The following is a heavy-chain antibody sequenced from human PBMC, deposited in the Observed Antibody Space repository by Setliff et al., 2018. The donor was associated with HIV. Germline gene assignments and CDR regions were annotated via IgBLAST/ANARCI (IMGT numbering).Heavy chain of an antibody. V-gene: IGHV4-34*01. CDR2: INRNGNT. CDR1: GGSFSGHY. J-gene: IGHJ4*01. D-gene: IGHD1-26*01. CDR3: ARDGFGPSGRLLDH. Sequence: SETLSLTCAVYGGSFSGHYWSWIRQPPGKGLEWIGEINRNGNTNYNPSLKSRVTISVDTSKNQFSLSLISVTAADTAVYFCARDGFGPSGRLLDHWGQGTLVTVSS.